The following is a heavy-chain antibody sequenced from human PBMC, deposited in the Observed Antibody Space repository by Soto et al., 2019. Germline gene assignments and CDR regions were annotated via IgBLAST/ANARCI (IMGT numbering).Heavy chain of an antibody. V-gene: IGHV3-33*01. CDR3: ARDSIAARPSYGMDV. Sequence: QVQLVESGGGVVQPGRSLRLSCAASGFTFSSYGMHWVRQAPGKGLEWVAVIWYDGSNKYYADSVKGRFTISRDNSKNTLYLQMISLRAEDTAVYYCARDSIAARPSYGMDVWGQGTTVTVSS. CDR1: GFTFSSYG. CDR2: IWYDGSNK. J-gene: IGHJ6*02. D-gene: IGHD6-6*01.